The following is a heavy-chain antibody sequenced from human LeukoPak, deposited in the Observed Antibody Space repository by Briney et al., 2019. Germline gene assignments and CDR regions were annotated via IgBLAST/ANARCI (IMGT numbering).Heavy chain of an antibody. CDR2: IYYTRAT. D-gene: IGHD3-10*01. CDR3: AVLWLGGLYSWLDP. Sequence: SETLSLTCTVSGGSVSSGSDFWRWIRQPPGTGLEWIGHIYYTRATNYNPSLSSRVTISLDTSKNQFSLELNSVTAADTAVYYCAVLWLGGLYSWLDPWGQGHLVTVSS. J-gene: IGHJ5*01. V-gene: IGHV4-61*01. CDR1: GGSVSSGSDF.